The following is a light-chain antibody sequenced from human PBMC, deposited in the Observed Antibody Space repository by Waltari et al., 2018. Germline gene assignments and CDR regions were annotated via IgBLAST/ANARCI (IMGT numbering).Light chain of an antibody. CDR1: QSVGRS. CDR3: QKYVNLPAT. V-gene: IGKV3-20*01. CDR2: DAS. J-gene: IGKJ1*01. Sequence: IVLTQSPGTLSFSPGERATLSCRASQSVGRSLAWYQKKPGQAPRLLIYDASSRATANPDRFSGSGSGTDFSLTISRLEPEDFAVYYCQKYVNLPATFGQGTTVEIK.